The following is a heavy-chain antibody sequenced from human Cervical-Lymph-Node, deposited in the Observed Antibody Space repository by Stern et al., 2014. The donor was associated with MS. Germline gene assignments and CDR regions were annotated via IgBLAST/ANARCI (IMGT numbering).Heavy chain of an antibody. D-gene: IGHD3-22*01. CDR1: GFTFSSYG. CDR3: ARDLRTHYYDSSGYYAGD. V-gene: IGHV3-33*01. CDR2: IWSDGSNK. J-gene: IGHJ4*02. Sequence: QVQLVQSGGGVVQPARTLRLSCAASGFTFSSYGMRWVRQAPGKGLEWVAVIWSDGSNKNYADSVKGRFSISRDNSKNTLYLQMTSLRAEDTAVYYCARDLRTHYYDSSGYYAGDWGQGTLVTVSS.